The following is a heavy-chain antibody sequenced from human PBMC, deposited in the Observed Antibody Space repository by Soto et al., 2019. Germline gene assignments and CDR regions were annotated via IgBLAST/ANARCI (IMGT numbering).Heavy chain of an antibody. Sequence: EVQLLESGGGLVQPGGSLRVSCAVSGFNFRSHAMSWVRQAPGKGLEWVSGISGHAGATYYTDSVKGRFTISRDNSKNTLFLQMNCLRAEDTAIYYCAKDWGTTVIGGWFDSWGQGTLVSVSS. CDR3: AKDWGTTVIGGWFDS. V-gene: IGHV3-23*01. CDR1: GFNFRSHA. D-gene: IGHD1-1*01. CDR2: ISGHAGAT. J-gene: IGHJ5*01.